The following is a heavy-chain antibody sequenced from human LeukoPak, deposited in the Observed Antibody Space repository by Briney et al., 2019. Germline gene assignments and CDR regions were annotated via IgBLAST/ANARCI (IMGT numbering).Heavy chain of an antibody. CDR3: SKDGRSSTPGY. CDR1: GFTFSSYA. Sequence: PGGSLRLSCAASGFTFSSYAMSWVRQAPGKGLEGVSSVSSSGGTTYYADSMKGRFTISRDNSKNTLYLQMNSLRAEDTAIYYCSKDGRSSTPGYWGQGTLVTVSS. J-gene: IGHJ4*02. V-gene: IGHV3-23*01. CDR2: VSSSGGTT. D-gene: IGHD2-2*01.